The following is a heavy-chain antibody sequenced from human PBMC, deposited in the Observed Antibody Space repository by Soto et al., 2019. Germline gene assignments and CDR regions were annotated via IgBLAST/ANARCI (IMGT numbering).Heavy chain of an antibody. CDR3: ASSGIAAAGTFDY. CDR1: GYTFTSYY. D-gene: IGHD6-13*01. J-gene: IGHJ4*02. Sequence: ASVKVSCKASGYTFTSYYMHWVRQAPGQGLEWMGIINPSGGSTSYAQKFQGRVTMTRDTSTSTVYMELSSLRSVDTAVYYCASSGIAAAGTFDYWGQGTLVTVSS. CDR2: INPSGGST. V-gene: IGHV1-46*01.